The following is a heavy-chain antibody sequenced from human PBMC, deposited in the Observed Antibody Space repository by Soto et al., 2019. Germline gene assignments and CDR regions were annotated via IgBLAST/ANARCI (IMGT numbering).Heavy chain of an antibody. J-gene: IGHJ5*02. CDR1: GFTFSSYW. Sequence: EVQLVQSGGDLVQPGGSLRLSCAASGFTFSSYWMSWVRQAPGKGLEWVANIKQDGSEKYYVETVKGRFTISRDNAKNSMYLKMNSTRAEDRAVYYCARDLYRTGWFDPWGQGTLVTVSS. V-gene: IGHV3-7*01. CDR2: IKQDGSEK. D-gene: IGHD3-10*01. CDR3: ARDLYRTGWFDP.